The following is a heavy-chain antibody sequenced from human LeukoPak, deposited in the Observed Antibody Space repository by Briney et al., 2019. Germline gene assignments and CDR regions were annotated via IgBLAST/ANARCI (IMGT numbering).Heavy chain of an antibody. CDR3: ARAVDSSGFSSFQH. J-gene: IGHJ1*01. Sequence: SGTLSLTCTVSSHSIINSYYWGWIRQPPGKGLEWIGSIYHSGSTYYNPSLKSRVTISVDTSKNQFSLKLNSVTAADTAVYYCARAVDSSGFSSFQHWGQGTLVTVSS. CDR2: IYHSGST. V-gene: IGHV4-38-2*02. CDR1: SHSIINSYY. D-gene: IGHD3-22*01.